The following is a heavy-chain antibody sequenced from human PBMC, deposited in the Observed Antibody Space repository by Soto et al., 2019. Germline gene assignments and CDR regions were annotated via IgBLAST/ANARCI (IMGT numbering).Heavy chain of an antibody. Sequence: ESLKISCKGSGYSFTSYWISWVRQMPGKGLEWMGRIDPSDSYTTYSPSFQGHVTISADKSISTAYLQWSSLKASDTAMYYCARHRGIAVAGTYYYYGMDVWGQGTTVTVSS. CDR2: IDPSDSYT. V-gene: IGHV5-10-1*01. CDR3: ARHRGIAVAGTYYYYGMDV. D-gene: IGHD6-19*01. J-gene: IGHJ6*02. CDR1: GYSFTSYW.